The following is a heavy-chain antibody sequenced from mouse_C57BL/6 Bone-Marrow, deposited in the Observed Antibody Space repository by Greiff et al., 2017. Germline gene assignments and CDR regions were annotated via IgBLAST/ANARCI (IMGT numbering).Heavy chain of an antibody. CDR2: FYPGSGSI. J-gene: IGHJ4*01. CDR1: GYTFTEYT. D-gene: IGHD2-10*02. Sequence: QVQLQQSGAELVKPGASVKLSCKASGYTFTEYTIHWVKQRSGQGLEWIGWFYPGSGSIKYNEKFKDKATLTADKSSSTVYMELSRVTSEDSAVYFCARHEEGYGNYWVYAMDYWGQGTSVTVSS. V-gene: IGHV1-62-2*01. CDR3: ARHEEGYGNYWVYAMDY.